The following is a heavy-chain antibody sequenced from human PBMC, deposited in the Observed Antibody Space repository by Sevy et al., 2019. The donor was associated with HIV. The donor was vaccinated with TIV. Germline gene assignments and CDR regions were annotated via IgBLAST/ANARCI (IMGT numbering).Heavy chain of an antibody. CDR1: GFSFSGYN. CDR2: LSSSTSTI. J-gene: IGHJ6*02. V-gene: IGHV3-48*02. CDR3: ARDSSWNYDSYFYGMDV. D-gene: IGHD1-7*01. Sequence: GGSLRLSCVASGFSFSGYNMNWVRQAPGKGLEWVSYLSSSTSTIHYADSVKGRFTISRDNAKNSLFLQMNSLRDEDTAVYYCARDSSWNYDSYFYGMDVWGQGTTVTV.